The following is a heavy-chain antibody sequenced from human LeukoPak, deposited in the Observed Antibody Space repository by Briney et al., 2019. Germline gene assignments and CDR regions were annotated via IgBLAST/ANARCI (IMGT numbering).Heavy chain of an antibody. Sequence: GGSLRHSCAASGFTFSSYSMNWVRQAPGKGLEWVSYISSSSSTIYYADSVKGRFTISRDNAKNSLYLQMNSLRAEDTAVYYCARGPPWGFDYWGQGTLVTVSS. CDR1: GFTFSSYS. V-gene: IGHV3-48*04. J-gene: IGHJ4*02. CDR3: ARGPPWGFDY. CDR2: ISSSSSTI. D-gene: IGHD3-16*01.